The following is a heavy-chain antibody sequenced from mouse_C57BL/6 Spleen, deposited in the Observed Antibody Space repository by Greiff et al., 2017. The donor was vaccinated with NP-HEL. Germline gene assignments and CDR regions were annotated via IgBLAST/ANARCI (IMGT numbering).Heavy chain of an antibody. J-gene: IGHJ4*01. CDR3: ARDCGISYYAMEY. CDR1: GYTFTSYW. D-gene: IGHD1-1*01. Sequence: QVQLQQPGAELVKPGASVKLSCKASGYTFTSYWMHWVKQRPGQGLEWIGMIHPNSGSTNYNEKFKSRATLTVDKSSSTAYMQLSSLTSEDAAVYYCARDCGISYYAMEYWGKGTSVTVAS. V-gene: IGHV1-64*01. CDR2: IHPNSGST.